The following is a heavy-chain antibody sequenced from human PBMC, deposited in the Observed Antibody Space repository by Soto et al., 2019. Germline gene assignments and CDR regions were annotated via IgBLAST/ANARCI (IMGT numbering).Heavy chain of an antibody. J-gene: IGHJ4*02. CDR1: GDSVSSNGAA. CDR2: TYYRSRWYS. CDR3: ARDPPGFHKAFDF. Sequence: SQTPSLTCAISGDSVSSNGAAWNWIRQSPSRGLEWLGRTYYRSRWYSDYAPSVKSRITVNPHTSQNQFSLQLNSVTTEDTTIYYCARDPPGFHKAFDFWGQGTLVTVSS. V-gene: IGHV6-1*01.